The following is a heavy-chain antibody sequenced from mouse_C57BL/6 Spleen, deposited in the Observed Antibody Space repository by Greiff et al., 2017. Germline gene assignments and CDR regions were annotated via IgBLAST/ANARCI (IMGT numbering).Heavy chain of an antibody. J-gene: IGHJ1*03. CDR3: ARSTMVTTGYFDV. CDR1: GFTFSDYG. D-gene: IGHD2-2*01. V-gene: IGHV5-15*01. CDR2: ISNLAYSI. Sequence: EVQVVESGGGLVQPGGSLKLSCAASGFTFSDYGMAWVRQAPRKGPEWVAFISNLAYSIYYADTVTGRFTISRENAKNTLYLEMSSLRSEDTAMYYCARSTMVTTGYFDVWGTGTTVTVSS.